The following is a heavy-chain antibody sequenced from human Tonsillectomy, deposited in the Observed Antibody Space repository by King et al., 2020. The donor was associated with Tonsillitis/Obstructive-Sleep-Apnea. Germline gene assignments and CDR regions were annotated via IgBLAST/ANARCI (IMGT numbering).Heavy chain of an antibody. D-gene: IGHD4-17*01. Sequence: VQLVESGGGLVQPGGSLRLSCAASGFTFSDHYMDWVRQAPGKGLEWVGRIRNKDKKYTTEYAATVKGRFTISRDDSQNSLYLQMNSLQTEDTAMYYCSRVPLTTVTTNPYWGQGTLVTVSS. CDR2: IRNKDKKYTT. CDR1: GFTFSDHY. CDR3: SRVPLTTVTTNPY. V-gene: IGHV3-72*01. J-gene: IGHJ4*02.